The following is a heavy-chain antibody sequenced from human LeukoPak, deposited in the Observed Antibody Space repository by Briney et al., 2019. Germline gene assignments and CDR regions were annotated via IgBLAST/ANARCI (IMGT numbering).Heavy chain of an antibody. J-gene: IGHJ6*03. CDR1: GYTFTGYY. Sequence: ASVKVSCKASGYTFTGYYMHWVRQAPGQGLEWMGWINPNSGGTNYAQKFQGRVTMTRDTSISTAYMELSRLRSDDTAVYYCARGPGYCSGGSCYYYYYYMDVWGKGTTVTVSS. V-gene: IGHV1-2*02. D-gene: IGHD2-15*01. CDR2: INPNSGGT. CDR3: ARGPGYCSGGSCYYYYYYMDV.